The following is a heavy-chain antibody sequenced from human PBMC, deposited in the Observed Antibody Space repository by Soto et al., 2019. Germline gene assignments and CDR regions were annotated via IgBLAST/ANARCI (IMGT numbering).Heavy chain of an antibody. J-gene: IGHJ5*02. CDR2: MNPGSGDT. D-gene: IGHD3-16*01. Sequence: GASVKVSCKASGYSFTNNDVSWVRQATGQGLEWMGWMNPGSGDTGYAQKFQGRVTMTRDISIATAYMELSSLRSDDTAIYYCARMETFGSLNWFDPWGKGPLVTVSS. CDR1: GYSFTNND. CDR3: ARMETFGSLNWFDP. V-gene: IGHV1-8*01.